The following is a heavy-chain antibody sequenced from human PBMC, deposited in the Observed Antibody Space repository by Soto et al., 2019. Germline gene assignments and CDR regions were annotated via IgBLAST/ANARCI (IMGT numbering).Heavy chain of an antibody. V-gene: IGHV5-51*01. J-gene: IGHJ4*02. CDR3: TRHESVNGSGRYYVDY. Sequence: KGLEWMGIIYPGDSDTRYSPSFQGQVTISVDKSISTAYLQWSSLKASDTAMYYFTRHESVNGSGRYYVDYWGQGTPVTVSS. D-gene: IGHD3-10*01. CDR2: IYPGDSDT.